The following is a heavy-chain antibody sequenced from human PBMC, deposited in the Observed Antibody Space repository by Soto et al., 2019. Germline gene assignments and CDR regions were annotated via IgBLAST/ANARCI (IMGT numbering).Heavy chain of an antibody. CDR1: GGTFSSYT. CDR2: IIPILGIA. CDR3: AREKGSSWYHQNAFDI. Sequence: QVQLVQSGAEVKTPGSSVKVSCKASGGTFSSYTISWVRQAPGQGLEWMGRIIPILGIANYAQKFQGRVTITADKSTITAYMELSSLRSEDTAVYYCAREKGSSWYHQNAFDIWGQGTMVTVSS. J-gene: IGHJ3*02. D-gene: IGHD6-13*01. V-gene: IGHV1-69*08.